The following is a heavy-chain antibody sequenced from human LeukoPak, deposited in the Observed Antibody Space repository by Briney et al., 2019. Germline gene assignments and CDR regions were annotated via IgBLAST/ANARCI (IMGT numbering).Heavy chain of an antibody. CDR1: GGSISTCC. J-gene: IGHJ1*01. CDR2: IYHSGST. V-gene: IGHV4-59*01. Sequence: SETLSLTCTVSGGSISTCCWNWIRQPPGKGLEWIGYIYHSGSTNYNPSLQSRVTISVDTSKNQFSLNLNSVTAADTAVYYCARGGAARLHFQNWGQGTLVTVSS. CDR3: ARGGAARLHFQN. D-gene: IGHD6-6*01.